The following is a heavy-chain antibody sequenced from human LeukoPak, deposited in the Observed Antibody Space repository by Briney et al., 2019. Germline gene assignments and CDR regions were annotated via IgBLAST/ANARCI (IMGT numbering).Heavy chain of an antibody. V-gene: IGHV3-7*01. D-gene: IGHD6-6*01. CDR1: GFTFSNYW. Sequence: GSLRLSCAASGFTFSNYWMSWVRQAPGKGLEWVANIKQDGSEKYYVDSVKGRFTISRDNAKNSLYLQMNSLRAEDTAVYYCARYMTDYSSWGDYYYYYMDVWGKGTTVTVSS. CDR2: IKQDGSEK. CDR3: ARYMTDYSSWGDYYYYYMDV. J-gene: IGHJ6*03.